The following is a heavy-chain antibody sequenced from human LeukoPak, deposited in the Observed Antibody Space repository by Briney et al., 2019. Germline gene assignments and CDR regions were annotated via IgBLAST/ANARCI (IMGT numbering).Heavy chain of an antibody. Sequence: GGSLRLSCATSGFTFSSYAMHWVRQAPGKGLEWVAVISYDGSNKYYADSVKGRFTISRDNSKNTLYLQMNSVRVDDTAVYYCARGGTSKSSILVIPASIDYDYHGMDVWGQGTTVAVS. CDR2: ISYDGSNK. V-gene: IGHV3-30-3*01. CDR3: ARGGTSKSSILVIPASIDYDYHGMDV. CDR1: GFTFSSYA. J-gene: IGHJ6*02. D-gene: IGHD2-15*01.